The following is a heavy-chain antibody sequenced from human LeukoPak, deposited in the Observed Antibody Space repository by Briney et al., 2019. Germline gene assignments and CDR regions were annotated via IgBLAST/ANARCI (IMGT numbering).Heavy chain of an antibody. D-gene: IGHD4-23*01. Sequence: GGSLRLSCAAYVFTLSSYWMSWVRQAPGKGLEWVANIKHDGSAEKYADSLKGRFTISRDNAKNSLYLQMNSLRAEDTAVYYCERDYPVVTPYWGQGTLVTVSS. J-gene: IGHJ4*02. CDR1: VFTLSSYW. CDR3: ERDYPVVTPY. V-gene: IGHV3-7*01. CDR2: IKHDGSAE.